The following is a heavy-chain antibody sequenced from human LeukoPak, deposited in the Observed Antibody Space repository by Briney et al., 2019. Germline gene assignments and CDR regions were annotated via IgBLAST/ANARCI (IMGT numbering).Heavy chain of an antibody. J-gene: IGHJ4*02. CDR1: GGSFSGYY. CDR2: INHSGST. D-gene: IGHD3-3*01. CDR3: ARERRPTYYDFWSGYYI. V-gene: IGHV4-34*01. Sequence: PETLSLTCAVYGGSFSGYYWSWIRQPPGKGLEWIGEINHSGSTNYNPSLKSRVTISVDTSKNQFSLKLSSVTAADAAVYYCARERRPTYYDFWSGYYIWGQGTLVTVSS.